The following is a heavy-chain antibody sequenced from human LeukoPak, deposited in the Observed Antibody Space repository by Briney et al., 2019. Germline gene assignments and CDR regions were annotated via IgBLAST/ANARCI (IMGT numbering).Heavy chain of an antibody. CDR3: ARGGGSYFMVFDY. V-gene: IGHV4-39*07. CDR2: IYYSGST. CDR1: GGSISSSSYY. J-gene: IGHJ4*02. D-gene: IGHD1-26*01. Sequence: SETLSLTCTVSGGSISSSSYYWGWIRQPPGKGLEWIGSIYYSGSTYYNPSLKSRVTISVDTSKNQFSLKLSSVTAADTAVYYCARGGGSYFMVFDYWGQGTLVTVSS.